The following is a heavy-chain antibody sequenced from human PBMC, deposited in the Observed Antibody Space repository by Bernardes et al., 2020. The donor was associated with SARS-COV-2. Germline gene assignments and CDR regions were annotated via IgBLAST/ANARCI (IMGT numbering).Heavy chain of an antibody. CDR3: ARDKVVTAIRLPKYNWFDP. V-gene: IGHV3-21*01. D-gene: IGHD2-21*02. CDR1: GFTFSSYS. CDR2: ISSSSSYI. J-gene: IGHJ5*02. Sequence: GGSLRLSCAASGFTFSSYSMNWVRQAPGKGLEWVSSISSSSSYIYYADSVKGRFTISRDNAKNSLYLQMNSLRAEDTAVYYCARDKVVTAIRLPKYNWFDPWGQGTLVTVSS.